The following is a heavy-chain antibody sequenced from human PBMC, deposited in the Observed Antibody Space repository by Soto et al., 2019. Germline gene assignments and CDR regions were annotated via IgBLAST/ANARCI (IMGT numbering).Heavy chain of an antibody. J-gene: IGHJ5*02. Sequence: SETLSLTCAVSGGSISSSNWWSWVRQPPGKGLEWIGEIYHSGSTNYNPSLKSRVTISVDKSKNQFSLKLSSVTAADTAVYYCARDISAPLTGEDWFDPWGQGTLVTVSS. CDR1: GGSISSSNW. D-gene: IGHD3-9*01. V-gene: IGHV4-4*02. CDR2: IYHSGST. CDR3: ARDISAPLTGEDWFDP.